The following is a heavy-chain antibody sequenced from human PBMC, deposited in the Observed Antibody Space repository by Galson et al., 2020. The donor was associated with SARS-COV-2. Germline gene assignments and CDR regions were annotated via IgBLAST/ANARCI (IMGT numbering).Heavy chain of an antibody. J-gene: IGHJ4*02. CDR3: ARDFYYDSSGYYYGSDY. CDR1: GYTFTSYG. CDR2: ISAYNGNT. Sequence: ASVKVSCKASGYTFTSYGISWVRQAPGQGLEWMGWISAYNGNTNYAQKLQGRVTMTTDTSTSTAYMELRSLRSDDTAVYYCARDFYYDSSGYYYGSDYWGQGTLVTVSS. V-gene: IGHV1-18*01. D-gene: IGHD3-22*01.